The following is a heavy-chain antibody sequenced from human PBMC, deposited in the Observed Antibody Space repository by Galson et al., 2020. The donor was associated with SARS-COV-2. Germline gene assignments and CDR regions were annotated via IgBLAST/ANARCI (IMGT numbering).Heavy chain of an antibody. Sequence: SENLSLTCTVSGGSISSSSYYWGWIRQPPGKGLEWIGSIYYSGSTYYNPSLKSRVTISVDTSKNQFSLKLSSVTAADTAVYYCARGHSLLRLLEWLYNTGYFDYWGQGTLVTVSS. CDR1: GGSISSSSYY. J-gene: IGHJ4*02. D-gene: IGHD3-3*01. V-gene: IGHV4-39*07. CDR2: IYYSGST. CDR3: ARGHSLLRLLEWLYNTGYFDY.